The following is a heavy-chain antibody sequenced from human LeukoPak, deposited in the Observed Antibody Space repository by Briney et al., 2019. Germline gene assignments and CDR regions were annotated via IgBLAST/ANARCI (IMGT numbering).Heavy chain of an antibody. CDR1: GGSISSYY. D-gene: IGHD3-22*01. J-gene: IGHJ4*02. V-gene: IGHV4-59*01. Sequence: SETLSLTCTVSGGSISSYYWSWIRQPPGKGLEWIGYIYYSGSTNYNPSLKSRVTISVDTSKNQFSLKLSSVTAADTAVYYCARESPTYYYDSSGYFFDCWGQGTLVTVSS. CDR2: IYYSGST. CDR3: ARESPTYYYDSSGYFFDC.